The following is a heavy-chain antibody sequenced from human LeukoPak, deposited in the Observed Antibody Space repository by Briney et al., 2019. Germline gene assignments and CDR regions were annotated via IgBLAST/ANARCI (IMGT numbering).Heavy chain of an antibody. CDR1: GESLSGYY. CDR3: ARHYYYYYMDV. J-gene: IGHJ6*03. CDR2: ISHSGST. Sequence: SETLSLTCAAYGESLSGYYWGWIRQAPGQGLEWIGEISHSGSTTYNPSLKSRVTVSVDTSKNQFSLKLNSVTAADTAVYFWARHYYYYYMDVWGRGTTVTVSS. V-gene: IGHV4-34*01.